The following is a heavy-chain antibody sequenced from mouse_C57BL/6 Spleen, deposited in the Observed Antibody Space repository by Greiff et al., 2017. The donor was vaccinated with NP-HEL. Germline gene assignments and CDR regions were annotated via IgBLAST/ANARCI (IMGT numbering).Heavy chain of an antibody. CDR2: IHPNSGST. CDR3: ARLIGASYAMDY. D-gene: IGHD3-1*01. J-gene: IGHJ4*01. Sequence: QVQLQQPGAELVKPGASVKLSCKASGYTFTSYWMHWVKQRPGQGLEWIGMIHPNSGSTNYNEKFKSKATLTVDKSSSTAYMQLSSLTPEDSAVYYCARLIGASYAMDYWGQGTSVTVSS. V-gene: IGHV1-64*01. CDR1: GYTFTSYW.